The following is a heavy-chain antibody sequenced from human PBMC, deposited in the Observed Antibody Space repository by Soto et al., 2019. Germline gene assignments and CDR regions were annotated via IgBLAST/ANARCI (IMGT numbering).Heavy chain of an antibody. CDR1: GLTVRGKKY. CDR2: LYDVDGT. D-gene: IGHD1-1*01. Sequence: DVQLVASGGGLIQPGGSLRLSCAALGLTVRGKKYITWVRQAPGKGLEWVSALYDVDGTYYADSAKGRFTISRDNYNNLIYLQMNSLGPDDTTVYYCASWLEREHAYDLWCLGKMVTVSS. V-gene: IGHV3-53*01. J-gene: IGHJ3*01. CDR3: ASWLEREHAYDL.